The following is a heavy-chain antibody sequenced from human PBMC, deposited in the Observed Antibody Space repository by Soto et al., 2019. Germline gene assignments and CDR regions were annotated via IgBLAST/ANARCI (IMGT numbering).Heavy chain of an antibody. Sequence: SETLSLTCAVSGGSVSSGSWWNWVRQSPGKGLGWIGEIYHTGKTNYNPSRESRVTISVDKSKNEFSLKVTSVTAADTCMYFCVRAPLEVLRCLGRVNDIDVWGQGTTVTVSS. J-gene: IGHJ6*02. CDR2: IYHTGKT. V-gene: IGHV4-4*02. CDR3: VRAPLEVLRCLGRVNDIDV. D-gene: IGHD3-10*02. CDR1: GGSVSSGSW.